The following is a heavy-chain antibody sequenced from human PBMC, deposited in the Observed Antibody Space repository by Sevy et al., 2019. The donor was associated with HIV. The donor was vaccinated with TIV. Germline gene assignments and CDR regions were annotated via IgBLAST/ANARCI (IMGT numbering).Heavy chain of an antibody. Sequence: GESLKISCKGSGYSFTSYWIGWVRQMPGKGLEWMGIIYPGDSDTSYSPSFQGQVTISADKSIGTAYLRWGSLKASDTAMYYCARHFGGGYYYYYMDVWGKGTTVTVSS. CDR2: IYPGDSDT. V-gene: IGHV5-51*01. J-gene: IGHJ6*03. CDR3: ARHFGGGYYYYYMDV. D-gene: IGHD2-15*01. CDR1: GYSFTSYW.